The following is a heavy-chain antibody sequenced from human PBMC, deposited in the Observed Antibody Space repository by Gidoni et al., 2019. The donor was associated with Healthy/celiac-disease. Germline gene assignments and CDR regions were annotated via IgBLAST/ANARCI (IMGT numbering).Heavy chain of an antibody. J-gene: IGHJ6*03. CDR3: AREGGSYSEYYYYMDV. D-gene: IGHD1-26*01. CDR1: GGTFSSSA. CDR2: IIPSIGIA. V-gene: IGHV1-69*04. Sequence: QVQLVQSGAAVTRPGSSVTVSCKASGGTFSSSAISWVRQAPGQGLEGTGRIIPSIGIANYEQKFKGRVTITADKSTSTAYMELSSLRSEDTAVYYCAREGGSYSEYYYYMDVWGKGTTVTVSS.